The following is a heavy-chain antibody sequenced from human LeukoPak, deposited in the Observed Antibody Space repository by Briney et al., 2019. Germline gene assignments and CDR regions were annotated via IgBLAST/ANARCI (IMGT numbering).Heavy chain of an antibody. CDR3: AKELGGGSDGLDI. CDR1: GITFDDYA. D-gene: IGHD3-9*01. Sequence: PGGSLRLSCAASGITFDDYAMYWVRHGPGKGLEWVAGISWNSVSIGYADSVKGRFTISRDNAKNSLYLQMNSLRNEDTALYYCAKELGGGSDGLDIWGQGTLVTVSS. J-gene: IGHJ4*02. CDR2: ISWNSVSI. V-gene: IGHV3-9*01.